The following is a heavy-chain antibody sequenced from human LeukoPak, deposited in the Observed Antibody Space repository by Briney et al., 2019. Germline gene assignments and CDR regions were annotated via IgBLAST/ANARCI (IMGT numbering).Heavy chain of an antibody. CDR2: MYYSGST. CDR1: GGSIRTSRHH. D-gene: IGHD4-11*01. Sequence: SETLSLTCTVSGGSIRTSRHHWGWIRQPPGKGLEWIGSMYYSGSTYYDPSLKSRVTISVDTYKSRFSLKLSSVTAADTAVYYCATTVTTRYYSDSWGQGTLVTVSS. J-gene: IGHJ4*02. V-gene: IGHV4-39*01. CDR3: ATTVTTRYYSDS.